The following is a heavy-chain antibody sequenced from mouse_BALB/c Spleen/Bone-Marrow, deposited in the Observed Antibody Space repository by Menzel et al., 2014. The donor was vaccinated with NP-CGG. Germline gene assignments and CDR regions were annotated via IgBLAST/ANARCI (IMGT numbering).Heavy chain of an antibody. V-gene: IGHV1-4*01. J-gene: IGHJ2*01. CDR1: GYSFTSYT. CDR2: INPRNTYS. D-gene: IGHD2-3*01. CDR3: TREGTYDDCSGHFDY. Sequence: VQLHQSGAELARPGASVKMSCKASGYSFTSYTMHWVKQRPGQGLEWIAYINPRNTYSDYNQKFKDRATVTADKSSSTAYMQLSSLTSEDSAVYYCTREGTYDDCSGHFDYWGQGTTLTVSS.